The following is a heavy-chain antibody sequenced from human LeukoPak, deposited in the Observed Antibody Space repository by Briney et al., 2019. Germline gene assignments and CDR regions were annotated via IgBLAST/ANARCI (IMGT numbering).Heavy chain of an antibody. D-gene: IGHD3-22*01. CDR3: ARDRASYYYDSSGAVDY. V-gene: IGHV3-11*05. CDR1: GFTFSDYY. J-gene: IGHJ4*02. Sequence: GGSLRLSCAASGFTFSDYYMSWIRQAPGKGLEWVSYISSSSYTNYADSVKGRFTISRDNAKNSLYLQMNSLRAEDTAVYYCARDRASYYYDSSGAVDYWGQGTLVTVSS. CDR2: ISSSSYT.